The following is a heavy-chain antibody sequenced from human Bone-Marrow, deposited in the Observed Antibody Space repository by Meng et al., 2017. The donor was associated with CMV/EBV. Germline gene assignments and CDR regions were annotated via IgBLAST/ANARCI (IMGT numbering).Heavy chain of an antibody. D-gene: IGHD3-22*01. CDR1: GFTFGDYA. J-gene: IGHJ3*02. CDR3: TITMIVVVTLDAFDI. CDR2: IRSNAYGGTT. Sequence: GGSLRLSCTASGFTFGDYAMSWVRQAPGKGLEWVGFIRSNAYGGTTEYAASVKGRFTISRDDSKSIAYLQMNSLKTEDTAVYYCTITMIVVVTLDAFDIWGQGTMVTVSS. V-gene: IGHV3-49*04.